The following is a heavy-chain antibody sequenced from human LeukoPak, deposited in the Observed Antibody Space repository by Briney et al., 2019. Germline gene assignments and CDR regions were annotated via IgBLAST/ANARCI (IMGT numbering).Heavy chain of an antibody. CDR2: INPNSGGT. Sequence: ASVKVSCKPSGFTLTDYFMRWARQAPGQGLEWLGYINPNSGGTKYAQKFQGRVTMTRDTSSSTHYMELSGLTSDDTAVYYCARRADRGMNGNRPWFDPWGQGTLVTVSS. CDR3: ARRADRGMNGNRPWFDP. CDR1: GFTLTDYF. D-gene: IGHD3-16*01. V-gene: IGHV1-2*02. J-gene: IGHJ5*02.